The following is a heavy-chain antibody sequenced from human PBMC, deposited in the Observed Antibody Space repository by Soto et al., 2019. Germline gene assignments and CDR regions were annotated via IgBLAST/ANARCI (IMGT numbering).Heavy chain of an antibody. V-gene: IGHV1-8*02. D-gene: IGHD3-9*01. Sequence: DSVKVSCKASGDTFGSYDVNWVRQASGHGLEWMGWMNPNSGGTDYAQKFRGRVTMTSNTSISTAYLDLSSLRSEDAAVYYCARGSWGGDLGNFDYALDVWGQXTTVTVSS. CDR2: MNPNSGGT. CDR3: ARGSWGGDLGNFDYALDV. J-gene: IGHJ6*02. CDR1: GDTFGSYD.